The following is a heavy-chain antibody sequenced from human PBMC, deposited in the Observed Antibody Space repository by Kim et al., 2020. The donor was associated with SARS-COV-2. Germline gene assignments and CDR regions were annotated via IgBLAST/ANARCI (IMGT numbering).Heavy chain of an antibody. Sequence: SETLSLTCAVSGGSISSSNWWSWVRQPPGKGLEWIGEIYHSGGTNYNPSLKSRVTISVDKSKNQYSLKLSSVTAADTAVYYCARGMTTVTPFDYWGQGTLVTVSS. CDR3: ARGMTTVTPFDY. J-gene: IGHJ4*02. D-gene: IGHD4-17*01. CDR1: GGSISSSNW. CDR2: IYHSGGT. V-gene: IGHV4-4*02.